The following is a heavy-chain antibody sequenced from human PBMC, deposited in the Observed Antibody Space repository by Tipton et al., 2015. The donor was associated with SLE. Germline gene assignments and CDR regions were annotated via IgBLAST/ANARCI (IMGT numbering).Heavy chain of an antibody. V-gene: IGHV4-59*13. CDR1: GTSIGAYY. CDR2: LSYRGST. D-gene: IGHD3-9*01. CDR3: ARDFAKDFDWLS. Sequence: GLVKPSETLSLTCSVSGTSIGAYYWSWIRQPPGKGLEWIGYLSYRGSTEYNPSLKSRVTVSVDPSKNQFSLRLSSVTAADSAVYYCARDFAKDFDWLSWGQGILVTVSS. J-gene: IGHJ5*02.